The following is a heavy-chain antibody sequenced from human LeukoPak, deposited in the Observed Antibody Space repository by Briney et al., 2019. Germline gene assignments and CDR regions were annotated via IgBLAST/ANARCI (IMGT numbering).Heavy chain of an antibody. CDR1: GGSISSYY. CDR2: INHSGST. CDR3: ARDSLSYYDFWSGYLGHDAFDI. Sequence: SETLSLTCTVSGGSISSYYWSWIRQPPGKGLEWIGEINHSGSTNYNPSLKSRVTISVDTSKNQFSLKLSSVTAADTAVYYCARDSLSYYDFWSGYLGHDAFDIWGQGTMVTVSS. D-gene: IGHD3-3*01. J-gene: IGHJ3*02. V-gene: IGHV4-34*01.